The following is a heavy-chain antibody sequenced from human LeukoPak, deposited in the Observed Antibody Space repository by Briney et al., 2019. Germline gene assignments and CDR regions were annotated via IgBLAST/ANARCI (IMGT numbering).Heavy chain of an antibody. J-gene: IGHJ4*02. CDR2: ITGSGDST. V-gene: IGHV3-23*01. CDR3: AREAGYYFDY. D-gene: IGHD3-10*01. CDR1: GFTFSSNA. Sequence: GGSLRLSCAASGFTFSSNAMNWVRQAPGKGLEWVSGITGSGDSTYYADSVKGRFTISRDNSKNTLYLQMNSLRAEDTAVYYCAREAGYYFDYWGQGTLVTVSS.